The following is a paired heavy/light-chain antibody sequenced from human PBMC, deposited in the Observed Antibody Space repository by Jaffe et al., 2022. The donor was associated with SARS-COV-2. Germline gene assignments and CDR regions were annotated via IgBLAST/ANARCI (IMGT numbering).Light chain of an antibody. CDR3: AAWDDSLNGGV. V-gene: IGLV1-44*01. J-gene: IGLJ3*02. Sequence: QSVLTQPPSASGTPGQRVTISCSGSSSNIGSNTVNWYQQLPGTAPKLLIYSNNQRPSGVPDRFSGSKSGTSASLAISGLQSEDEADYYCAAWDDSLNGGVFGGGTKLTVL. CDR1: SSNIGSNT. CDR2: SNN.
Heavy chain of an antibody. CDR1: GYTFTSYG. V-gene: IGHV1-18*01. J-gene: IGHJ6*02. D-gene: IGHD6-13*01. Sequence: QVQLVQSGAEVKKPGASVKVSCKASGYTFTSYGISWVRQAPGQGLEWMGWISAYNGNTNYAQKLQGRVTMTTDTSTSTAYMELRSLRSDDTAVYYCARDAGQQLAKRHYYYYYGMDVWGQGTTVTVSS. CDR2: ISAYNGNT. CDR3: ARDAGQQLAKRHYYYYYGMDV.